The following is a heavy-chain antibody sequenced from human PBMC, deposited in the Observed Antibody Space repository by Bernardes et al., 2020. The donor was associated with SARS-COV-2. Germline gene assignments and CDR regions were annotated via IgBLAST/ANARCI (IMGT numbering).Heavy chain of an antibody. CDR1: GDSISSKSYY. Sequence: SEPLSLTCIVSGDSISSKSYYWGWLLQPPGKGLEWIGSFYHSGITFYNASLESRVTISVDTSKNQFSLILTSVTAADTAVYYCTRRPVLVSEPRNWGRGTLVTVSS. J-gene: IGHJ4*02. CDR2: FYHSGIT. CDR3: TRRPVLVSEPRN. V-gene: IGHV4-39*01. D-gene: IGHD2-21*01.